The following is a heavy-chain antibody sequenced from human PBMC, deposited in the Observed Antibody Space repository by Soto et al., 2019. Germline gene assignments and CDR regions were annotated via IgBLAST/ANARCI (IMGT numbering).Heavy chain of an antibody. CDR1: GYTFTSYD. J-gene: IGHJ5*02. CDR3: ARHYCSGGSCYSPWFDP. D-gene: IGHD2-15*01. Sequence: QVQLVQSGAEVKKPGASVKVSCKASGYTFTSYDINWVRQATGQRLEWMGWMNPNSGNTGYAQKFQGRVTMTRNTSISTAYMELSSLRSEDTAVYYCARHYCSGGSCYSPWFDPWGQGTLVTVSS. CDR2: MNPNSGNT. V-gene: IGHV1-8*01.